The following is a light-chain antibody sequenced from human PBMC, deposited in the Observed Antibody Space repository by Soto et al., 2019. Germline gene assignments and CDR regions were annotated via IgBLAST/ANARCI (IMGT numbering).Light chain of an antibody. J-gene: IGLJ2*01. V-gene: IGLV1-47*01. CDR2: RNN. Sequence: QSVLTQPPSASGTPGQRVTISCSGSSSNIGSNYVYWYQQFPGTAPKLLIYRNNQRPSGVPDRFSGSKSGTSASLAISGLRSEDEADYYCAAWDDNLGVFGGGTKLTVL. CDR1: SSNIGSNY. CDR3: AAWDDNLGV.